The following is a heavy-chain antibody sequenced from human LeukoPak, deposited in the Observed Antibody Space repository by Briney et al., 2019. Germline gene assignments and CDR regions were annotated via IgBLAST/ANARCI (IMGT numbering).Heavy chain of an antibody. J-gene: IGHJ4*02. CDR3: ARVPGGNYYQFDY. V-gene: IGHV1-2*02. CDR1: GYTFTGYY. CDR2: VNCYSGGT. Sequence: ASEKVSCKASGYTFTGYYIHWVRQAPGQGLEWMGWVNCYSGGTNYAQKFQGRVTMTRDTSISTAYMELSRLRSDDTAVYYCARVPGGNYYQFDYWGQGTLVTVSS. D-gene: IGHD1-26*01.